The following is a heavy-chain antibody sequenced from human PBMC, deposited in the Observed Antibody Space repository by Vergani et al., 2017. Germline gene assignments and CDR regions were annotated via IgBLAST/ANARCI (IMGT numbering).Heavy chain of an antibody. D-gene: IGHD2-2*02. J-gene: IGHJ3*02. CDR3: ALCSSTSGYTSAFDI. Sequence: EVQLVESGGGLVKPGGSLRLSCAASGFTFSSYSMNWVRQAPGKGLEWVSSISSSSSYIYYADSVKGRFTISRDNAKNSLYLQMNSLRAEDTAVYYCALCSSTSGYTSAFDIWGQGTMVTVSS. CDR1: GFTFSSYS. CDR2: ISSSSSYI. V-gene: IGHV3-21*01.